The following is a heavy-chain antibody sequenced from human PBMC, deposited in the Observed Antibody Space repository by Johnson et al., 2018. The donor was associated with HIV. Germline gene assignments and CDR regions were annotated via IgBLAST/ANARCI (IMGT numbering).Heavy chain of an antibody. CDR2: ISYDGSNK. V-gene: IGHV3-30*03. CDR3: ATAPYYDFWSGPDAFDF. CDR1: GFSFSSYG. Sequence: QMQLVESGGGVVQPGRSLRLSCAASGFSFSSYGMHWVRQAPGKGLEWVAVISYDGSNKYYADSVKGRFTISRDNSKNMLYLQMNSLRAEDTAVYYCATAPYYDFWSGPDAFDFWGQGTMVTVS. J-gene: IGHJ3*01. D-gene: IGHD3-3*01.